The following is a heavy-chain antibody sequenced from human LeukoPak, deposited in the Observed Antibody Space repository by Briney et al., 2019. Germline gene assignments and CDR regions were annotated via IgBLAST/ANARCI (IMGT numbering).Heavy chain of an antibody. CDR2: IYTSGST. Sequence: SETLSLTCTVPGGSISSYHWSWIRQPAGKGLEWIGRIYTSGSTNYNPSLKSRVTMSVDTSKNQFSPKLSSVTAADTAVYYCARSYYSRYNWKFWYYGMDVWGQGTTVTVSS. D-gene: IGHD1-1*01. J-gene: IGHJ6*02. V-gene: IGHV4-4*07. CDR1: GGSISSYH. CDR3: ARSYYSRYNWKFWYYGMDV.